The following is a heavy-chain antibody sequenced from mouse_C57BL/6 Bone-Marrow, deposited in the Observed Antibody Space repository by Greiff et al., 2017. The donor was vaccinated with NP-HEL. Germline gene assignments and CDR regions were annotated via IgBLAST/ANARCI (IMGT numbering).Heavy chain of an antibody. CDR1: GFTFTDYY. Sequence: EVNVVESGGGLVQPGGSLSLSCAASGFTFTDYYMSWVRQPPGKALEWLGFIRNKANGYTTEYSASVKGRFTISRDNSQSILYLQMHALRAEDSATYDCARSGDGTRFAYWGQGTLVTVSA. J-gene: IGHJ3*01. V-gene: IGHV7-3*01. D-gene: IGHD1-1*01. CDR2: IRNKANGYTT. CDR3: ARSGDGTRFAY.